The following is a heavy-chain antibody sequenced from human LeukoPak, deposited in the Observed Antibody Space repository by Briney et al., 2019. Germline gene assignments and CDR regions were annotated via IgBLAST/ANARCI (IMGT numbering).Heavy chain of an antibody. CDR2: INHSGST. J-gene: IGHJ4*02. Sequence: SETLSLTCAVYGGSFSGYYWSWIRQPPGKGLEWIGEINHSGSTNYNPSLKSRVTISVDTSKNQFSLKLSSVTAADTAVYYCARALPGYDSSGYYDDYWGQGTLVTVSS. V-gene: IGHV4-34*01. CDR1: GGSFSGYY. D-gene: IGHD3-22*01. CDR3: ARALPGYDSSGYYDDY.